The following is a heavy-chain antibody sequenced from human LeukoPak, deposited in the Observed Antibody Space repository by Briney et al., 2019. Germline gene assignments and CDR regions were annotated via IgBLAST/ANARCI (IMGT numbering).Heavy chain of an antibody. CDR2: ISSSGSTI. D-gene: IGHD3-22*01. V-gene: IGHV3-48*03. Sequence: GGSLRLSCAASGFTFSSYEMNWVRQAPGKGLEWVSYISSSGSTIYYADSVKGRFTISRDNAKNSLYLQMNSLRAEDTAVYYCARDRFATDSSGYYYHYYYYMDVSGKGTTVTVSS. CDR3: ARDRFATDSSGYYYHYYYYMDV. CDR1: GFTFSSYE. J-gene: IGHJ6*03.